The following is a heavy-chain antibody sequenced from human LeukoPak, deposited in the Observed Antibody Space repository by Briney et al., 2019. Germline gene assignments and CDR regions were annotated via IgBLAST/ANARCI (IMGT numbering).Heavy chain of an antibody. CDR3: ATGDRRNY. Sequence: GASVKVSCKASGYTFTSYAIHWVRQAPGQGLEWMGWINTGNGNTKYSQKFQGRVTITRDTSASTAYMELYSLRSEDTAVYYYATGDRRNYWGQGTLVTVSS. V-gene: IGHV1-3*04. CDR1: GYTFTSYA. CDR2: INTGNGNT. J-gene: IGHJ4*02. D-gene: IGHD7-27*01.